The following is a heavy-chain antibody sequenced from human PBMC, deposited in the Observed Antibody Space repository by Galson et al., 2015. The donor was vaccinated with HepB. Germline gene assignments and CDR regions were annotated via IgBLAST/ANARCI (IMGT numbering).Heavy chain of an antibody. Sequence: SVKVSCKASGGTFSSYAISWVRQAPGQGLEWMGGIIPIFGTANYAQKFQGRVTITADESTSTAYMELSSLRSEDTAVYYCARATTMARGVISLDYWGQGTLVTVSS. CDR3: ARATTMARGVISLDY. D-gene: IGHD3-10*01. V-gene: IGHV1-69*13. J-gene: IGHJ4*02. CDR2: IIPIFGTA. CDR1: GGTFSSYA.